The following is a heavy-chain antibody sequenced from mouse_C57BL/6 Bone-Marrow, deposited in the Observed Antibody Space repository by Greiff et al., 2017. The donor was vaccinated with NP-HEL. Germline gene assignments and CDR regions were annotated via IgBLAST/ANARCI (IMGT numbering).Heavy chain of an antibody. V-gene: IGHV6-6*01. D-gene: IGHD1-1*01. CDR3: TLITTVVDYYAMDY. CDR2: IRNKANNHAT. CDR1: GFTFSDAW. J-gene: IGHJ4*01. Sequence: DVKLQESGGGLVQPGGSMKLSCAASGFTFSDAWMDWVRQSPEKGLEWVAEIRNKANNHATYYAESVKGRFTISRDDSKSSVYLQMNSLRAEDTGIYYCTLITTVVDYYAMDYWGQGTSVTVSS.